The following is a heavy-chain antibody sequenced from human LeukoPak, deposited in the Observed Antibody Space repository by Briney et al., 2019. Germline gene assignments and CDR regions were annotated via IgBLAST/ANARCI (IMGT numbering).Heavy chain of an antibody. CDR3: ASREGYYYDSSGSALGI. CDR1: GFSFGDYS. Sequence: GGSLRLSCAASGFSFGDYSMTWVRQAPGKGLEWVSYIRSDSSAIYYADSVKGRFTISRDNAKKSLYLQMNSLRAEDTAVYYCASREGYYYDSSGSALGIWGQGTLVTVSS. J-gene: IGHJ4*02. D-gene: IGHD3-22*01. CDR2: IRSDSSAI. V-gene: IGHV3-48*01.